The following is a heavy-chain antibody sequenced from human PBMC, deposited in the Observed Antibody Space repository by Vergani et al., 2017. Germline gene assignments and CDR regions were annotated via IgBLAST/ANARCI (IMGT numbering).Heavy chain of an antibody. CDR2: IWYDGSNK. CDR1: GFTFSSYG. D-gene: IGHD3-3*01. J-gene: IGHJ6*03. Sequence: QVQLVESGGGVVQPGRSLRLSCAASGFTFSSYGMHWVRQAPGKGLEWVAVIWYDGSNKYYADSVKGRFTISRDNSKNTLYLQMNSLRAEDTAVYYCARGGDDFWSGYYDAYYYYYMDVWGKGTTVTVSS. V-gene: IGHV3-33*01. CDR3: ARGGDDFWSGYYDAYYYYYMDV.